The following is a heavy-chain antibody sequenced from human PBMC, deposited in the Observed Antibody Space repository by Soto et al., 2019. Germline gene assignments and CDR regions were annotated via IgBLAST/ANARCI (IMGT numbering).Heavy chain of an antibody. D-gene: IGHD3-16*01. CDR1: GFSFSTHY. Sequence: EEQLVESGGGLVQPGGSLRLSCAASGFSFSTHYMNWVRQTSGKGLEWVSSINRDSTVIKYADSVKGRFTISRDNARNSLSLQMNSLSAEDTAVYYCLNGDYYVGPGTLVTVSS. CDR2: INRDSTVI. CDR3: LNGDYY. J-gene: IGHJ4*02. V-gene: IGHV3-48*01.